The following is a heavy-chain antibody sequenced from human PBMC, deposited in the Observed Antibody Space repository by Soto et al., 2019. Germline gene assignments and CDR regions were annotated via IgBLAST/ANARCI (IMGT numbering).Heavy chain of an antibody. J-gene: IGHJ5*02. CDR3: ARGLPVNWFDH. V-gene: IGHV4-31*03. D-gene: IGHD2-2*01. CDR1: GGSISSGGYY. Sequence: QVQLQESGPGLVKPSQTLSLTCTVSGGSISSGGYYWSWIRQHPGKALEWFGYIYYSGSTYYNPSLKGRATIAVDTSKNQFSLKLSSVTAADTAVYYCARGLPVNWFDHWGQGTLVTVSS. CDR2: IYYSGST.